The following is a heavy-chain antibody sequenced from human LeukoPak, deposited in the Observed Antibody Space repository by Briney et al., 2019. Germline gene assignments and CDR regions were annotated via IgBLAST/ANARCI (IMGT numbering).Heavy chain of an antibody. D-gene: IGHD5-18*01. CDR3: AKDRGYSYGYFDY. CDR2: ISYDGSNK. CDR1: GFTFGDYA. V-gene: IGHV3-30*04. Sequence: GGSLRLSCTASGFTFGDYAMSWVRQAPGNGLEWVALISYDGSNKYYTDSVKGRFTISRDNSKNTLYLQMDSLRAEDTAVYYCAKDRGYSYGYFDYWGQGTLVTVSS. J-gene: IGHJ4*02.